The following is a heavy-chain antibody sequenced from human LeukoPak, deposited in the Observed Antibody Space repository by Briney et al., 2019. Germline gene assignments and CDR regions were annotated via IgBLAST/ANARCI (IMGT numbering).Heavy chain of an antibody. CDR2: INPSGGST. D-gene: IGHD3-22*01. CDR3: ARDRSGRNYDDSSGYYDY. J-gene: IGHJ4*02. Sequence: ASVKVSCKASGYTFTSYYMHWVRQAPGQGLEWMGIINPSGGSTSYAQKFQGRVTMTRDTSTSTVYMELSSLRSEDTAVYYCARDRSGRNYDDSSGYYDYWGQGTLVTVSS. CDR1: GYTFTSYY. V-gene: IGHV1-46*01.